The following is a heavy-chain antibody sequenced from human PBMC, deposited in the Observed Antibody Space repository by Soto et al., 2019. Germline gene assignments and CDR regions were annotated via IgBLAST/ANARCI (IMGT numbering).Heavy chain of an antibody. J-gene: IGHJ4*02. CDR2: INHSGST. CDR1: GGSFSGYY. CDR3: ARFFRGRGGDY. D-gene: IGHD3-10*01. Sequence: QVQLQQWGAGLLKPSETLSLTCAVYGGSFSGYYWSWIRQPPGKGLEWIGEINHSGSTNYNPSLKSXXPXSXXTAKNQFTRRLRPVTAADTDVYSCARFFRGRGGDYWGQGTLVTVSS. V-gene: IGHV4-34*01.